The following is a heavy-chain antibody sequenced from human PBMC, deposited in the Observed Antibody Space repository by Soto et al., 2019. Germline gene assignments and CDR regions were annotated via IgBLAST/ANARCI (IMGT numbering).Heavy chain of an antibody. J-gene: IGHJ4*02. CDR1: GFTFSTYS. D-gene: IGHD1-26*01. CDR3: VRGASLNFDY. Sequence: PGGSLRLSCAASGFTFSTYSMTWVRRAPGKGLEWVSYISGTSGSIYYADSAKGRFTISRDNAKNSLYLQMNSLRAEDTAFYYCVRGASLNFDYWGQGTLVTVSS. V-gene: IGHV3-48*04. CDR2: ISGTSGSI.